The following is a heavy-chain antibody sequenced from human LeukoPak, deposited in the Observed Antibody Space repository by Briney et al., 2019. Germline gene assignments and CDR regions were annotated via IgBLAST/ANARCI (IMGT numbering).Heavy chain of an antibody. V-gene: IGHV3-11*01. CDR1: GFTVSSNY. CDR2: ISSSGTTI. J-gene: IGHJ4*02. D-gene: IGHD3-10*01. Sequence: GGSLRLSCAASGFTVSSNYMSWVRQAPGKGLEWVSYISSSGTTIYYADSVKGRFTISRDNAKNSLFLQMNSLRAEDTAVYYCARVKLWLPDYWGQGTLVTVSS. CDR3: ARVKLWLPDY.